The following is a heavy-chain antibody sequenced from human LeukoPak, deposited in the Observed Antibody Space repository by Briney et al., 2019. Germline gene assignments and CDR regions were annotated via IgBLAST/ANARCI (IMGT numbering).Heavy chain of an antibody. CDR2: IYYSGST. Sequence: SETLSLTCTVSGGSISSYYWSWIRQPPGKGLEWIGYIYYSGSTNYNPSLKSRVTISVDTSKNQFSLKLSSVTAADTAVYYCARDAYSSSSGDDAFDIWGQGTMVTVSS. J-gene: IGHJ3*02. D-gene: IGHD6-6*01. V-gene: IGHV4-59*01. CDR1: GGSISSYY. CDR3: ARDAYSSSSGDDAFDI.